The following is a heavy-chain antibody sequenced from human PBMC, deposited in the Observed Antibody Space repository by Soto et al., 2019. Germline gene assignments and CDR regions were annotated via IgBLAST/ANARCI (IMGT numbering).Heavy chain of an antibody. CDR3: ARESIVATSGGYYYYYGMDV. D-gene: IGHD5-12*01. V-gene: IGHV3-30-3*01. CDR2: ISYDGSNK. CDR1: GFTFSSYA. J-gene: IGHJ6*02. Sequence: GGSLRLSCAASGFTFSSYAMHWVRQAPGKGLEWVAVISYDGSNKYYADSVKGRFTISRDNSKNTLYLQMNSLRAEDTAMYYCARESIVATSGGYYYYYGMDVWGQGTTVTVSS.